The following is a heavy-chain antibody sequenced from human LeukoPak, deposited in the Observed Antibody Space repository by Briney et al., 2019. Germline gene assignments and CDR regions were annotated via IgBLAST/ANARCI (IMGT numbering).Heavy chain of an antibody. CDR2: ISSSSNYI. D-gene: IGHD2-15*01. CDR1: GFTFNTYS. Sequence: GGSLRLSCAASGFTFNTYSMNWVRQAPGKGLEGVSSISSSSNYIYYADSVKGRFTISRDNAKNSLYLQMNSLRIEDTAVYYCARDRAIMVAATHFDYWGQGTLVTVSS. V-gene: IGHV3-21*01. CDR3: ARDRAIMVAATHFDY. J-gene: IGHJ4*02.